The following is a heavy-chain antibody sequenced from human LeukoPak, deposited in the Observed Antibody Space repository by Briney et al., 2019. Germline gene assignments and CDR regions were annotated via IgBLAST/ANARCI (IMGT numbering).Heavy chain of an antibody. V-gene: IGHV3-23*01. D-gene: IGHD3-3*01. Sequence: QPGGSLRLSCAASGFTSSSYAMSWVRQAPGKGLEWVSAISGSGGSTYYADSVKGRFTISRDNSKNTLYLQMNSLRAEDTAVYYCAKSYDFWSGYNYYYYYMDVWGKGTTVTVSS. J-gene: IGHJ6*03. CDR3: AKSYDFWSGYNYYYYYMDV. CDR1: GFTSSSYA. CDR2: ISGSGGST.